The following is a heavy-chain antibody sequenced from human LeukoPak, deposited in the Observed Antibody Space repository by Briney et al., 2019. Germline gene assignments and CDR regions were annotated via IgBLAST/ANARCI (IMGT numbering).Heavy chain of an antibody. V-gene: IGHV4-59*12. J-gene: IGHJ3*02. D-gene: IGHD4-23*01. CDR1: GGSISSYY. CDR3: ARVIDYGGNRRDAFDI. CDR2: IYYSAST. Sequence: SETLSLTRTVSGGSISSYYWSWIRQPPGKGLEWIGYIYYSASTKYNPSLKSRVTISVDTSKNQFSLKLSSVTAADTAVYYCARVIDYGGNRRDAFDIWGQGTMVTVSS.